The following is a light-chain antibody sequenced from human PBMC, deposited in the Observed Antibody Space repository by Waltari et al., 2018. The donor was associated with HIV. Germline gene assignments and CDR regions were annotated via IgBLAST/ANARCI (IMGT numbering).Light chain of an antibody. Sequence: QSALTQPASVSGSPRQSITISCTGTSSDVGGYNYVSWYQQHPGKAPKLMIYDVSNRPSGLSDRFSGSKSDNTASLTISGLQAEDEADYYCSSYTSSSTPYVFGTGTKVTVL. V-gene: IGLV2-14*03. CDR3: SSYTSSSTPYV. CDR1: SSDVGGYNY. J-gene: IGLJ1*01. CDR2: DVS.